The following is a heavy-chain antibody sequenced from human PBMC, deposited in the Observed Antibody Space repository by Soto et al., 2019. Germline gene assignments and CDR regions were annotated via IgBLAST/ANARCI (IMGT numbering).Heavy chain of an antibody. CDR1: GFTFSSYS. D-gene: IGHD2-2*01. CDR2: ISSSSSTI. Sequence: EVQLVESGGGLVQPGGSLRLSCAASGFTFSSYSMNWVRQAPGKGLEWVSYISSSSSTIYYADSVKGRFIISRDNAKHSLYLQMNSLRAEDTAVYYCARDVGFCSSTSCYVFMDVWGKGTTVTVSS. V-gene: IGHV3-48*01. CDR3: ARDVGFCSSTSCYVFMDV. J-gene: IGHJ6*03.